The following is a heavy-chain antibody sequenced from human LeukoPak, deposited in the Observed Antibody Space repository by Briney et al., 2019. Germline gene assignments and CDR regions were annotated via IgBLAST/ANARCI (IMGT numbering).Heavy chain of an antibody. CDR1: GFIFSDYE. V-gene: IGHV3-74*03. Sequence: GGSLRLSCAASGFIFSDYEMYWVRQAPGKGLVWVSRILADGTTTMYADSVKGRFTISRDNAKNSLYLQMNSLRAEDTAVYYCAREGYYYGSGSYEDYWGQGTLVTVSS. CDR3: AREGYYYGSGSYEDY. J-gene: IGHJ4*02. D-gene: IGHD3-10*01. CDR2: ILADGTTT.